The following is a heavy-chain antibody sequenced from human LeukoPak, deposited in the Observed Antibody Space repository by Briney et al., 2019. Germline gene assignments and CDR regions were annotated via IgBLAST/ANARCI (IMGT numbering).Heavy chain of an antibody. Sequence: PSETLSLTCTVSGGSISSGYWSCLRQPPGKGLEWMGYIYYDGNTKYNPSLRGRVTISVDTSKNQFSLKLRSVTAADTAVYYCTSGPTAVITPGGYFDYWSQGTLVTVSS. CDR3: TSGPTAVITPGGYFDY. CDR2: IYYDGNT. D-gene: IGHD4-23*01. CDR1: GGSISSGY. J-gene: IGHJ4*02. V-gene: IGHV4-59*01.